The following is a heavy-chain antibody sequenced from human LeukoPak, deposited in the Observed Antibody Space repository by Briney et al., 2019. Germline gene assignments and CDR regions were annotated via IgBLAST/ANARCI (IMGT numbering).Heavy chain of an antibody. V-gene: IGHV3-23*01. CDR1: GFTFNAYA. CDR2: ISGSGGGR. Sequence: GGSLRLSCAASGFTFNAYAMSWVRQAPGKGLEWVSTISGSGGGRFYADSVKGRFTISRDNSKNTLYLQMNSLRAEDTAVYYCARGTEHFDYWGQGTLVTVSS. J-gene: IGHJ4*02. CDR3: ARGTEHFDY. D-gene: IGHD1-1*01.